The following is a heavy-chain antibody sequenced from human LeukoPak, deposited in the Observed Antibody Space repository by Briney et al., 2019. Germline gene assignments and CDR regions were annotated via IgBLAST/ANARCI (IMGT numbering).Heavy chain of an antibody. Sequence: GASVKVSCKASGYTFTGYYMHWVRQSPGQGLEWMGWINPNSGGTNYAQKFQGRVTMTRDTSISTAYMELSRLRSDDTAVYYCARDWRITIFGVVPVEFDYWGQGTLVTVSS. V-gene: IGHV1-2*02. CDR2: INPNSGGT. CDR1: GYTFTGYY. J-gene: IGHJ4*02. D-gene: IGHD3-3*01. CDR3: ARDWRITIFGVVPVEFDY.